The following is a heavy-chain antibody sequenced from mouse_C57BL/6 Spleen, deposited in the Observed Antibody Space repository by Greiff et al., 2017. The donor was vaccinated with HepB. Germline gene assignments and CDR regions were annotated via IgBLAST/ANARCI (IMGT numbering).Heavy chain of an antibody. Sequence: QVQLQQSGAELARPGASVKLSCKASGYTFTSYGISWVKQRTGQGLEWIGEIYPRSGNTYYNEKFKGKATLTADKSSSTAYMELRSLTSEDSAVYFCARFTTVVAEDWFAYWGQGTLVTVSA. CDR2: IYPRSGNT. CDR1: GYTFTSYG. V-gene: IGHV1-81*01. D-gene: IGHD1-1*01. J-gene: IGHJ3*01. CDR3: ARFTTVVAEDWFAY.